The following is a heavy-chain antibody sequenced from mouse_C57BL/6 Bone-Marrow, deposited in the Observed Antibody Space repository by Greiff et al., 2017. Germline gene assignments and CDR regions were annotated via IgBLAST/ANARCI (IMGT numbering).Heavy chain of an antibody. D-gene: IGHD1-1*01. Sequence: QVPLQQSGAELVRPGASVTLSCKASGYTFTDYEMHWVKQTPVHGLEWIGAIDPETGGTAYNQKFKGKAILTADKSSSTAYMELRSLTSEDSAVYYCTNYYGSSLAWFAYWGQGTLVTVSA. CDR2: IDPETGGT. CDR1: GYTFTDYE. V-gene: IGHV1-15*01. J-gene: IGHJ3*01. CDR3: TNYYGSSLAWFAY.